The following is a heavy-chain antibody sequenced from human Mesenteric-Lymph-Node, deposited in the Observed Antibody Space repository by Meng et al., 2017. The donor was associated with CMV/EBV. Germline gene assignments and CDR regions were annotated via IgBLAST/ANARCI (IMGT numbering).Heavy chain of an antibody. J-gene: IGHJ4*02. D-gene: IGHD6-19*01. CDR1: GGTFSKHV. CDR2: IIPVLDKP. CDR3: ARRQDDSSGYFLD. V-gene: IGHV1-69*04. Sequence: SVKVSCKASGGTFSKHVISWVRQGPGQGPEWMGRIIPVLDKPDYAQKFQGRVTITADKSTNTVYMELSSLRSEDTAMYYCARRQDDSSGYFLDWGQGTMVTVSS.